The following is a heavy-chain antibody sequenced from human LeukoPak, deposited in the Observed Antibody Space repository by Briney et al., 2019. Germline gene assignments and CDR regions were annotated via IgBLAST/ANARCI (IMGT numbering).Heavy chain of an antibody. CDR1: GGTFSSYA. J-gene: IGHJ3*02. D-gene: IGHD2-21*01. Sequence: ASVKVSCKASGGTFSSYAISWVRQAPGQGLEWMGRIIPILGIANYAQKFQGRVTITADKSTSTAYMELGSLRSEDTAVYYCARDLNCGGDCYSEFLDAFDIWGQGTMVTVSS. V-gene: IGHV1-69*04. CDR3: ARDLNCGGDCYSEFLDAFDI. CDR2: IIPILGIA.